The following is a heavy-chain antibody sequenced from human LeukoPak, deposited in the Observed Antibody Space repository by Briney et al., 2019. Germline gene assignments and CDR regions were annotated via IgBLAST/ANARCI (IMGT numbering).Heavy chain of an antibody. CDR1: GFTFSSYA. CDR3: AIMHPYYDGSGYWVQ. CDR2: ISTSGGSS. J-gene: IGHJ4*02. Sequence: GGSLRLSCAASGFTFSSYAMSWVRPAPGKGLEWVSGISTSGGSSSYADSVKGRFTISRDNPRNTLYTQMNSLRAEDTALYYCAIMHPYYDGSGYWVQWGQGSLVTVSS. V-gene: IGHV3-23*01. D-gene: IGHD3-22*01.